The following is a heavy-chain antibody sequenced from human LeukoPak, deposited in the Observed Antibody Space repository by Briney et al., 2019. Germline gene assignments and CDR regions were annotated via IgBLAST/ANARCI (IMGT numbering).Heavy chain of an antibody. D-gene: IGHD6-13*01. CDR2: INADGSTA. J-gene: IGHJ6*02. CDR1: GVTFGNSW. V-gene: IGHV3-74*01. Sequence: GGSLRLSCAASGVTFGNSWVHWVRQAPGKGLVWVSLINADGSTATYADSVKGRFTISRDNARNTLSLQMNSLTIEDTAVYYCAREKQQLGYYYGMDVWGQGTTVTVSS. CDR3: AREKQQLGYYYGMDV.